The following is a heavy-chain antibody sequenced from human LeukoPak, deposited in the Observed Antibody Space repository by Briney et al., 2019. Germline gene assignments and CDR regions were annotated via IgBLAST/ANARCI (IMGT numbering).Heavy chain of an antibody. CDR1: GFAFSSYS. CDR3: ARETYYYDSSGYYHYYFDY. CDR2: ISSSSSYI. Sequence: GGSLRLSCAASGFAFSSYSRNWVRQAPGKGLEWVSSISSSSSYIYYADSAKGRLTISRDNAKNSLYLQMNSLRAEDTAVYYCARETYYYDSSGYYHYYFDYWGQGTLVTVSS. V-gene: IGHV3-21*01. J-gene: IGHJ4*02. D-gene: IGHD3-22*01.